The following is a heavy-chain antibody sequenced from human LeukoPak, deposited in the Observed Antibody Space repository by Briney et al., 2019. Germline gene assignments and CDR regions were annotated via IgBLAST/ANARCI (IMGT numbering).Heavy chain of an antibody. J-gene: IGHJ4*02. CDR3: ARGVYYYGSGSQRKIYFGY. CDR1: GFTFSSYW. V-gene: IGHV4-34*01. CDR2: INHSGST. Sequence: GSLRLSCAASGFTFSSYWMSWVRQPPGKGLEWIGEINHSGSTNYNPSLKSRVTISVDTSKNQFSLKLSSVTAADTAVYYCARGVYYYGSGSQRKIYFGYWGQGTLVTVSS. D-gene: IGHD3-10*01.